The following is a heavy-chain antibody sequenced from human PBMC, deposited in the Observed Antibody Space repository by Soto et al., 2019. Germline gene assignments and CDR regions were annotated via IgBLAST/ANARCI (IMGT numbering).Heavy chain of an antibody. CDR1: GYTFTSYG. D-gene: IGHD3-16*02. CDR2: ISAYNGNT. J-gene: IGHJ4*02. Sequence: GASVKVSCKASGYTFTSYGISWVRQAPGQGLEWMGWISAYNGNTNYAQKLQGRVTMTTDTSTSTAYMELRSLRSDDTAVYYCARAVGVIVNHAFDYWGQGTLVTVSS. V-gene: IGHV1-18*01. CDR3: ARAVGVIVNHAFDY.